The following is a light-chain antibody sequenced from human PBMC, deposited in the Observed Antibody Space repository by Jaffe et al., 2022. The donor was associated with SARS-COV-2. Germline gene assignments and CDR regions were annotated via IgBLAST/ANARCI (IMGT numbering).Light chain of an antibody. J-gene: IGLJ2*01. CDR2: DVS. V-gene: IGLV2-14*01. CDR1: SSDVGGYNY. CDR3: SSYTIKSTVV. Sequence: QSALTQPASVSGSPGQSITISCTGTSSDVGGYNYVSWYQQHPGKAPKLMIYDVSNRPSGVSDRFSGSKSGNTASLTISGLQAEDEADYYCSSYTIKSTVVFGGGTKLTV.